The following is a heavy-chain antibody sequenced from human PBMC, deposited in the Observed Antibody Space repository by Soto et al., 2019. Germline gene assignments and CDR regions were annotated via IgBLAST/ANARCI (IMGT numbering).Heavy chain of an antibody. V-gene: IGHV3-15*01. CDR1: EFTFANAW. CDR2: IKSKADGGTT. D-gene: IGHD4-17*01. J-gene: IGHJ4*02. CDR3: TSLYYGH. Sequence: EVQLVESGGDLVKPGGSLRLSCAASEFTFANAWISWVRQAPGKGLEWVGRIKSKADGGTTDYAAPVKGRFTISRDESQNTLYLQMNSLKTDVTAVYYCTSLYYGHWGQGTLVTVSS.